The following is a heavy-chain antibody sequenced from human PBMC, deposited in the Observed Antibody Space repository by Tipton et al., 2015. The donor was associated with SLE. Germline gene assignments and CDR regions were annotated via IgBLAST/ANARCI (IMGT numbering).Heavy chain of an antibody. CDR3: AKESPYSSSIIPGSRKYYFDS. CDR2: ISTNSDRT. J-gene: IGHJ4*02. D-gene: IGHD6-13*01. V-gene: IGHV3-23*01. CDR1: GFTFSNFA. Sequence: SLRLSCAASGFTFSNFAMSWVRQAPGKGLQWVSAISTNSDRTYYADAVRGRFIISRDNSRNKLFLEMHSLRTEDTAVYYCAKESPYSSSIIPGSRKYYFDSWGQGTLVTVSS.